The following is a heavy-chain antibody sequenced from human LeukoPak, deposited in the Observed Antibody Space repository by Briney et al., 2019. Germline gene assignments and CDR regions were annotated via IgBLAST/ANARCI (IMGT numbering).Heavy chain of an antibody. CDR3: ARDPNPRVDNAFDI. D-gene: IGHD3-3*01. V-gene: IGHV1-2*02. Sequence: ASVKVSCKASGGTFSSYAISWVRQAPGQGLEWMGWINPNSGGTNYAQKFQGRVTMTRDTSISTAYMELSRLRSDDTAVYYCARDPNPRVDNAFDIWGQGTMVTVSS. CDR1: GGTFSSYA. CDR2: INPNSGGT. J-gene: IGHJ3*02.